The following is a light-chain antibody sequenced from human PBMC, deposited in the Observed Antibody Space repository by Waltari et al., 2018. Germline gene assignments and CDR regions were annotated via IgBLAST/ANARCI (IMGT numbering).Light chain of an antibody. Sequence: QSALTQPASVSGSPGQSITISCSGTDSDVGASDFVAWYQQHPGKAPHLIIYEVSNRPSGISNRFSASKSGNTASLTISGLQAEDEANYYCSSYTTSNAPGVFGTGTKVTVL. V-gene: IGLV2-14*01. CDR1: DSDVGASDF. CDR2: EVS. J-gene: IGLJ1*01. CDR3: SSYTTSNAPGV.